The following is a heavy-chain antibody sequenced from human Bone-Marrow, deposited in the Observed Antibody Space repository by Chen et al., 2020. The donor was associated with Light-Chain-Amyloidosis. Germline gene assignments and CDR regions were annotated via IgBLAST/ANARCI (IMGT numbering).Heavy chain of an antibody. CDR2: IWYDGSNK. CDR1: GFTLSRYG. D-gene: IGHD3-3*01. J-gene: IGHJ5*02. V-gene: IGHV3-33*01. Sequence: QVQLVESGGGVVQHGRSLRHACAESGFTLSRYGMHWVRQAPGKGLEWVAVIWYDGSNKYYADSVKGRFTISRDNSKNTLYLQMNSLRAEDTVVYYCARDFHRYYDFWSESFDPWGQGTLVTVSS. CDR3: ARDFHRYYDFWSESFDP.